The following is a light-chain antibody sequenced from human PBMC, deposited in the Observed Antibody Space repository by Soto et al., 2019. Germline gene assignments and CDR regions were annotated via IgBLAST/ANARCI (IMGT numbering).Light chain of an antibody. Sequence: DIQMTQSPSSLSASVGDRVTITCRASQSISSYLNWYQQKPGKAPKLLIYAASSLQSGVPSRFSGSGSGTDFTLTISSLHPEDFATYYVQQCYSTPWTFGQGTEVEIK. CDR3: QQCYSTPWT. V-gene: IGKV1-39*01. CDR2: AAS. J-gene: IGKJ1*01. CDR1: QSISSY.